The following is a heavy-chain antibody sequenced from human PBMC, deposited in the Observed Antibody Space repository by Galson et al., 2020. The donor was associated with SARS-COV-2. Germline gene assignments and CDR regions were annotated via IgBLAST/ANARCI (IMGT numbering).Heavy chain of an antibody. D-gene: IGHD4-17*01. CDR2: IYYNGGT. Sequence: SETLSLTCTVSGGSISSGGYYWSWIRQDPGKGLEWIGYIYYNGGTYYNPSLKSLATISVDTSKNQFFLNLSSVTAADTAVYYCAGGPATVTRYYYYMDVWGKGTTVTVAS. V-gene: IGHV4-31*01. J-gene: IGHJ6*03. CDR3: AGGPATVTRYYYYMDV. CDR1: GGSISSGGYY.